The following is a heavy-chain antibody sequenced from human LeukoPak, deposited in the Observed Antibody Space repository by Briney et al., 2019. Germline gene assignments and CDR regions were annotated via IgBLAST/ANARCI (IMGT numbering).Heavy chain of an antibody. CDR1: GGSISSSSYY. CDR3: ARDLGYSSSWCWFDP. D-gene: IGHD6-13*01. J-gene: IGHJ5*02. Sequence: KPSETLSLTCTVPGGSISSSSYYWGWIRQPPGKGLEWIGSIYYSGSTYYNPSLKSRVTISVDTSKNQFSLKLSSVTAADTAVYYCARDLGYSSSWCWFDPWGQGTLVTVSS. CDR2: IYYSGST. V-gene: IGHV4-39*07.